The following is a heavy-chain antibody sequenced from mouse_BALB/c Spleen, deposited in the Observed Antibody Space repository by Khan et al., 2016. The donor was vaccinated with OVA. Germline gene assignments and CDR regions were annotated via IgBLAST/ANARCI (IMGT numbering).Heavy chain of an antibody. CDR3: TRMDYCSSYPGFAY. D-gene: IGHD1-1*01. CDR2: IYPGSGSL. J-gene: IGHJ3*01. Sequence: QVQLKESGPELVKPGASVKMSCKASGYSFTDYIIRWVKQRTGQGLQWIGEIYPGSGSLYSNEKFKGKATLTADKSSNTAYMQLSSLTSEDSAVYFGTRMDYCSSYPGFAYWGQGTLVTVSA. V-gene: IGHV1-77*01. CDR1: GYSFTDYI.